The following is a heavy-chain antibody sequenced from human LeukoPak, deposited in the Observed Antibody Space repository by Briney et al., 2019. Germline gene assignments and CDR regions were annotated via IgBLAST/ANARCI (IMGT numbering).Heavy chain of an antibody. J-gene: IGHJ6*03. D-gene: IGHD6-25*01. CDR3: AAARHAPYYYYYMDV. Sequence: GGSLRLSCAASGFTFSSYAMSWARQAPGKGLEWVSAISGSGGSTYYADSVKGRFTISRDNSKNTLYLQMNSLRAEDTAVYYCAAARHAPYYYYYMDVWGKGTTVTVSS. CDR1: GFTFSSYA. V-gene: IGHV3-23*01. CDR2: ISGSGGST.